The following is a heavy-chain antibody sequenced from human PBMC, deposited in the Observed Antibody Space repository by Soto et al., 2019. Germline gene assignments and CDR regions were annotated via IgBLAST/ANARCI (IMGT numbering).Heavy chain of an antibody. D-gene: IGHD2-15*01. CDR1: GGTFSKFV. Sequence: QVQLVQSGAEVKKPGSSVKVSCRASGGTFSKFVVSWVRQAPGQGLEWMGGIIPLFGTTNYAQKFQGRVTIPADKPTTTAYMELSSLRSDDTAVYYCASREGVAGPATYISPGYYFDCWGQGTLVTVSS. CDR2: IIPLFGTT. J-gene: IGHJ4*02. CDR3: ASREGVAGPATYISPGYYFDC. V-gene: IGHV1-69*06.